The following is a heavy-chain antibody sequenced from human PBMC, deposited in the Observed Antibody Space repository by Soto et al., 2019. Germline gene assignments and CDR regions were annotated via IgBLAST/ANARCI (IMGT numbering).Heavy chain of an antibody. CDR1: GFTFSSYA. CDR3: AKGVTAADNYYYGMDV. D-gene: IGHD6-13*01. J-gene: IGHJ6*02. CDR2: ISGSGGST. V-gene: IGHV3-23*01. Sequence: GGSLRLSCAASGFTFSSYAMSWVRQAPGKGLEWVSGISGSGGSTYYADSVRGRFTTSRDNSKNTLYLQMNSLRAEDTAVYYCAKGVTAADNYYYGMDVWGQGTTVTVSS.